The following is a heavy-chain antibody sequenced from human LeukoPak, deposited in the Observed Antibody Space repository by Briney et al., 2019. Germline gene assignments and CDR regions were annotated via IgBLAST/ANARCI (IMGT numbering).Heavy chain of an antibody. J-gene: IGHJ3*02. V-gene: IGHV3-53*04. CDR1: GFTVSSNY. CDR3: AGLLWFGELLEASDAFDI. Sequence: PGGSLRLSCAASGFTVSSNYMSRVRQAPGKGLEWVSVIYSGGSTYYADSVKGRFTISRHNSKNTLYLQMNSLRAEDTAVYYCAGLLWFGELLEASDAFDIWGQGQWSPSLQ. CDR2: IYSGGST. D-gene: IGHD3-10*01.